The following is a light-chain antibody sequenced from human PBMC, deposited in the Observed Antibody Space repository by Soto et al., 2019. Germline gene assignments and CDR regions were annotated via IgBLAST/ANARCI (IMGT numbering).Light chain of an antibody. CDR3: QQGGNWPLT. Sequence: VLTQSPDPLSFSTGERATLSCRASQSVSSSYLAWYQQKPGQAPRLLIYGASSRASGIPARFSGSGSGTDFTLTISYLEPEDFAVYYCQQGGNWPLTFGQGTRLEIK. J-gene: IGKJ5*01. V-gene: IGKV3D-20*02. CDR1: QSVSSSY. CDR2: GAS.